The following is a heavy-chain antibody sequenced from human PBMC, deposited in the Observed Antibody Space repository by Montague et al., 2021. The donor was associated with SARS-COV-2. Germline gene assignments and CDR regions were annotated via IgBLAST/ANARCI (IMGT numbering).Heavy chain of an antibody. D-gene: IGHD6-13*01. CDR1: GDSINSAYW. V-gene: IGHV4-4*02. J-gene: IGHJ4*02. Sequence: SETLSLTCTVSGDSINSAYWRSWVRQPPGHGLERIVETNQGGGTNYNSSPTRRVSIFLNKSKHQFSLTLTSMPAANTAMYYCASHFVWQQLSTWGQVTVVTVSS. CDR2: TNQGGGT. CDR3: ASHFVWQQLST.